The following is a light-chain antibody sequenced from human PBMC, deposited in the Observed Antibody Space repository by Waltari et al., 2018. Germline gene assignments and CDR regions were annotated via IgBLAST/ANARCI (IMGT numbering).Light chain of an antibody. CDR2: GNS. V-gene: IGLV1-40*01. CDR3: QSYDSSLSGLNYV. CDR1: SSNIGAGYD. J-gene: IGLJ1*01. Sequence: QSVLTQPPSVSGAPGQRVTISCTGSSSNIGAGYDVHWYQQLPGTAPKLLIYGNSNRPAGVPDRFSGSKSGTSAALAITGLQAEDEADYYCQSYDSSLSGLNYVFGTGTKVTVL.